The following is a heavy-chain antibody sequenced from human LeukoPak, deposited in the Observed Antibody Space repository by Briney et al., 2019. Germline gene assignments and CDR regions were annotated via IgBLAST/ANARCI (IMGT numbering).Heavy chain of an antibody. V-gene: IGHV4-34*01. J-gene: IGHJ5*02. D-gene: IGHD2-2*01. CDR2: INHSGST. CDR1: GGSFSGYY. CDR3: ARKVSDIVVVPAASGWFDP. Sequence: PSETLSLTCAVYGGSFSGYYWSWIRQPPGKGLEWIGEINHSGSTNYNPSLKSRVAISVDTSKNQFSLKLSSVTAADTAVYYCARKVSDIVVVPAASGWFDPWGQGTLVTVSS.